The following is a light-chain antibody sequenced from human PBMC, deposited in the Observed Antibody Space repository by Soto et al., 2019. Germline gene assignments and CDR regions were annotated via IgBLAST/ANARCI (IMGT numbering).Light chain of an antibody. CDR3: QSYDSDKVV. CDR2: EDS. CDR1: SGSIASNY. J-gene: IGLJ2*01. Sequence: NFMLTQPHSVSESPGKTVTISCTRSSGSIASNYVQWYQQRPASVPTTVIYEDSQRPSGVPDRFSGSIDSSSNSASLTISGLKTDDEGDYYCQSYDSDKVVFGGGTKLTVL. V-gene: IGLV6-57*04.